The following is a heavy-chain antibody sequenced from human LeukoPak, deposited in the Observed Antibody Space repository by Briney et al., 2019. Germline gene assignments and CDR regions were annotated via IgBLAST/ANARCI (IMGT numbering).Heavy chain of an antibody. CDR1: GFTFSSYS. CDR3: AKYGPQDSGSSHFDY. V-gene: IGHV3-48*01. J-gene: IGHJ4*02. CDR2: ISSSSTI. D-gene: IGHD1-26*01. Sequence: PGGSLRLSCAASGFTFSSYSMNWVRQAPGKGLEWVSYISSSSTIYYADSVKGRFTTSRDNSKNTLFLQMNSLRAEDTAIYYCAKYGPQDSGSSHFDYWGQGALVTVSS.